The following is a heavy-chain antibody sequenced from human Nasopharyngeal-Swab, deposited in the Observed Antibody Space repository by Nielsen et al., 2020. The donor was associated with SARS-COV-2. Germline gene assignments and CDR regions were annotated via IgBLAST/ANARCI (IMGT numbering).Heavy chain of an antibody. J-gene: IGHJ4*02. D-gene: IGHD3-9*01. CDR2: INTNTGNP. Sequence: WVRQAPGQGLEWMGWINTNTGNPTYAQVFKGRFVFSLDTSVSTAYLQISSIKAEDAAVYYCARGHDTYDYWGQGTLVTVSS. V-gene: IGHV7-4-1*02. CDR3: ARGHDTYDY.